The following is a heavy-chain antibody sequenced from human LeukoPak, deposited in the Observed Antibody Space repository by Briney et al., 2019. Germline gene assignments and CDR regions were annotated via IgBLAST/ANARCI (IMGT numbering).Heavy chain of an antibody. J-gene: IGHJ6*02. CDR3: AREGYYYGMDV. Sequence: GGSLRLSCAASGFTFSNYGMNWVRQAPGKGLEWVSRISGTGGTTFYADSVKGRFTISRDNSKNTLYLQMNSLRAEDTAVYYCAREGYYYGMDVWGQGTTVTVSS. CDR1: GFTFSNYG. V-gene: IGHV3-23*01. CDR2: ISGTGGTT.